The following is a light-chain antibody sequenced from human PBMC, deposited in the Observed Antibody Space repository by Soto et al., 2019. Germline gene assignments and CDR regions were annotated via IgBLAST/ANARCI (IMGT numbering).Light chain of an antibody. CDR3: QVWDTSADYRGVV. Sequence: SYELTQPPSVSVAPGQTATITCGGNNIGSNRVHWYQQKPGQAPVVIVSDDSDRPSGIPERISGSNSGKTASLTISRVEVGDEADYYCQVWDTSADYRGVVFGAGTKLT. V-gene: IGLV3-21*02. J-gene: IGLJ2*01. CDR1: NIGSNR. CDR2: DDS.